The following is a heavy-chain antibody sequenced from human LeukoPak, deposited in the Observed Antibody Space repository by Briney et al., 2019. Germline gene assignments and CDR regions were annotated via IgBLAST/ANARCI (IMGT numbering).Heavy chain of an antibody. J-gene: IGHJ6*02. V-gene: IGHV1-18*01. CDR1: GYTFINYD. CDR3: ASSPLSSSTPDDYYYGMDV. Sequence: ASVKVSCKASGYTFINYDIDWVRQAPGQGLEWMGWISAYNGNTNYAQKLQGRVTMTTDTSTSTAYMELRSLRSDDTAVYYCASSPLSSSTPDDYYYGMDVWGQGTTVTVSS. D-gene: IGHD2-2*01. CDR2: ISAYNGNT.